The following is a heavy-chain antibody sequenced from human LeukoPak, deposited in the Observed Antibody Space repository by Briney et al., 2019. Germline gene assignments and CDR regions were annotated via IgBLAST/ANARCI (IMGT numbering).Heavy chain of an antibody. CDR1: GYTFTSYD. CDR3: ARAPKLKRGYSYGLNV. CDR2: MNPNSGNT. D-gene: IGHD5-18*01. Sequence: ASVKVSCKASGYTFTSYDINWVRQATGQGLEWMGWMNPNSGNTGYAQKFQGRVTMTRNTSISTAYMELSRLRSEDTAVYYCARAPKLKRGYSYGLNVWGKGTTVTVSS. V-gene: IGHV1-8*01. J-gene: IGHJ6*04.